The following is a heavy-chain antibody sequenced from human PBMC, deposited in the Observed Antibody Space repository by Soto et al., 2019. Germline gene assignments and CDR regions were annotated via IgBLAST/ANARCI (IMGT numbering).Heavy chain of an antibody. Sequence: SVKVSCKASGYTFPNYGITWVRQAPGQGLEWMGWISAYKTNIKYAQKFQGRVTLTTDTSTSTAYMELRSLRSDDTAIYYCVRDLDGSGAYYTDFWGQGTLVTVSS. D-gene: IGHD3-10*01. CDR2: ISAYKTNI. CDR1: GYTFPNYG. CDR3: VRDLDGSGAYYTDF. V-gene: IGHV1-18*01. J-gene: IGHJ4*02.